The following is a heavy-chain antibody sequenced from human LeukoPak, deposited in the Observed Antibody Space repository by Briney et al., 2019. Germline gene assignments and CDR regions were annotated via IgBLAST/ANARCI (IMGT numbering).Heavy chain of an antibody. CDR1: GGSFSGYY. D-gene: IGHD3-9*01. CDR3: ARNVLRYFDWLGAPWFDP. J-gene: IGHJ5*02. CDR2: INHSGST. Sequence: SETLSLTCAVYGGSFSGYYWSWIRQPPGKGLEWIGEINHSGSTNYNPSLKSRVTISVGTSKNQFSLKLSSVTAADTAVYYCARNVLRYFDWLGAPWFDPWGQGTLVTVSS. V-gene: IGHV4-34*01.